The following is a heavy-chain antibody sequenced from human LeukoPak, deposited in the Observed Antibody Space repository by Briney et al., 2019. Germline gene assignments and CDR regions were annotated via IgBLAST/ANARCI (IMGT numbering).Heavy chain of an antibody. Sequence: PGGSLRLSCAASGFTFSSYGMHWVRQAPGKGLEWVAVISYDGSNKYYADSVKGRFTISRDNSKNTLYLQMNSLRAEDTAAYYCAKVLEMATFDYWGQGTLVTVSS. CDR3: AKVLEMATFDY. CDR1: GFTFSSYG. J-gene: IGHJ4*02. V-gene: IGHV3-30*18. CDR2: ISYDGSNK. D-gene: IGHD5-12*01.